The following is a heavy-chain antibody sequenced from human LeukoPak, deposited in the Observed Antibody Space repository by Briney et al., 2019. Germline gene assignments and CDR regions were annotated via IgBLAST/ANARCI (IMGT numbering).Heavy chain of an antibody. CDR1: GGSFSGYY. Sequence: SETLSLTCAVYGGSFSGYYWSWVRQPPGKGLEWIGEINHSGSTNYNPSLKSRVTISVDTSKNQFSLKLSSVTAADTDEYYCARHLRTIVRGVIGHWYDSWGQGTLVTVSS. V-gene: IGHV4-34*01. CDR3: ARHLRTIVRGVIGHWYDS. CDR2: INHSGST. J-gene: IGHJ5*01. D-gene: IGHD3-10*01.